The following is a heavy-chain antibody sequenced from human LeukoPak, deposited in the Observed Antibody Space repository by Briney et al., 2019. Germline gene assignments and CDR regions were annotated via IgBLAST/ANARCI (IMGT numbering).Heavy chain of an antibody. J-gene: IGHJ4*02. V-gene: IGHV3-7*01. CDR2: IKQDGSEK. Sequence: GGSLRLSCAASGFTFSSYWMSWVRQAPGKGLEWVANIKQDGSEKYYVDSVKGRFTISRDNAKNSLYLQMNSLRAEDTAVYYCARDLDDYVWGSYRPGVYWDYWGQGTLVTVSS. CDR1: GFTFSSYW. CDR3: ARDLDDYVWGSYRPGVYWDY. D-gene: IGHD3-16*01.